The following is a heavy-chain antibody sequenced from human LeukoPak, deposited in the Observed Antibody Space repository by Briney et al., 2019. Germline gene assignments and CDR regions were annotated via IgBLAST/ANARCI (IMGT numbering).Heavy chain of an antibody. Sequence: ASVKVSCKASGYTFTGYYMHWVRQAPGQGLEWMGWINPNSGGTNYAQKFQGRVTLARDTSTSTAYMELRSLRSDDTAVYYCARSSPYGEPDYWGQGTLVTVSS. J-gene: IGHJ4*02. D-gene: IGHD4-17*01. CDR2: INPNSGGT. CDR3: ARSSPYGEPDY. V-gene: IGHV1-2*02. CDR1: GYTFTGYY.